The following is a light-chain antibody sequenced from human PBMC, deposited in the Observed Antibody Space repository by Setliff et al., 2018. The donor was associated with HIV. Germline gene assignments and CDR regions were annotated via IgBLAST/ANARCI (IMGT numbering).Light chain of an antibody. V-gene: IGLV2-14*02. Sequence: SVLTQPASVSGSPGQSITISCTGTSSDIGTYNLVSWYQQYPGKAPKVMIYEVSKRPSGVSNRFSGSKSGNTASLTISGLQPEDEADYYCSSYVSSNNNYVFGTGTKVTVL. J-gene: IGLJ1*01. CDR2: EVS. CDR1: SSDIGTYNL. CDR3: SSYVSSNNNYV.